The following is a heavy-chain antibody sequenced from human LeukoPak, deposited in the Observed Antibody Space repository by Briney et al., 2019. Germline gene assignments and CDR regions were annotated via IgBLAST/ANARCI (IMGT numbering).Heavy chain of an antibody. CDR2: IYSGGST. V-gene: IGHV3-53*01. D-gene: IGHD3-22*01. Sequence: GGSLRLSCAASGFTVSSNYMTWVRQAPGKGLEWVSVIYSGGSTYYADSVKGRFTISRDNSKNTLYLQMNSLRAEDTAVYYCAREGTYYYDSSGFSFWGQGTMVTVSS. CDR3: AREGTYYYDSSGFSF. J-gene: IGHJ3*01. CDR1: GFTVSSNY.